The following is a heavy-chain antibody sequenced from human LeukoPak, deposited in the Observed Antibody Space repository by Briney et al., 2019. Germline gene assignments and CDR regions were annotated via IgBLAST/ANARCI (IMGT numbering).Heavy chain of an antibody. CDR1: GFTFSSYS. Sequence: PGGSLRLSCAASGFTFSSYSMNWVRQAPGRGLEWVSSISSSSSYIYYADSVKGRFTISRDNAKNSLYLQMNSLRAEDTAVYYCARALATVTTSFDCWGQGTLVTVSS. J-gene: IGHJ4*02. CDR2: ISSSSSYI. V-gene: IGHV3-21*01. D-gene: IGHD4-17*01. CDR3: ARALATVTTSFDC.